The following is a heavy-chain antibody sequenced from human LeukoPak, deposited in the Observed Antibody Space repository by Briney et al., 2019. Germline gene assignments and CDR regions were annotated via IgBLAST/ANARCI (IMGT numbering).Heavy chain of an antibody. CDR1: GFTFSSYA. V-gene: IGHV3-30-3*01. Sequence: GGSLRLSCAASGFTFSSYAMHWVRQAPGKGLEWVAVISYDGSNKYYADSVKGRFTISGDNSKNTLYLQMNSLRAEDTAVYYCANALLTSSGWLHWGQGTLVTVSS. D-gene: IGHD6-19*01. CDR3: ANALLTSSGWLH. CDR2: ISYDGSNK. J-gene: IGHJ4*02.